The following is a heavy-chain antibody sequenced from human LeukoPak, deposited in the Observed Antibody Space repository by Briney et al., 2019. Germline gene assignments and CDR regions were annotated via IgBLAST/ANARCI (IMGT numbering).Heavy chain of an antibody. CDR3: AKAPYRGSGVNSHFDY. CDR1: GGSFSGYY. CDR2: INHSGST. J-gene: IGHJ4*02. Sequence: PSETLSLTCAVYGGSFSGYYWSWIRQPPGKGLEWIGEINHSGSTNYNPSLKSRVTISVDTSKNQFSLKLSSVTAADTAVYYCAKAPYRGSGVNSHFDYWGQGTLVTVSS. D-gene: IGHD3-10*01. V-gene: IGHV4-34*01.